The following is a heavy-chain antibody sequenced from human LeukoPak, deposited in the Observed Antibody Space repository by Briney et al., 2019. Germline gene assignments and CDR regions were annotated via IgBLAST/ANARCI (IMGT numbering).Heavy chain of an antibody. V-gene: IGHV3-23*01. D-gene: IGHD4-17*01. CDR2: ISGSGYST. Sequence: GVSLRLSCAASGFTFSNYAMNWVRQAPGKGLEWVSVISGSGYSTYYADSVKGRFTISRDNSKNTLYLQTNSLRAEDTAVYYCAKDYGDYAYYFHYWGQGTLVTVSS. J-gene: IGHJ4*02. CDR3: AKDYGDYAYYFHY. CDR1: GFTFSNYA.